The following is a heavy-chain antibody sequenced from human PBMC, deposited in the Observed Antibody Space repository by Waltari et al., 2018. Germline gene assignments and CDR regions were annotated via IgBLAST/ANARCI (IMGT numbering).Heavy chain of an antibody. CDR1: DGAIGNFY. Sequence: QVQLQESGPGLLKPSETLSLTCSVSDGAIGNFYWTWIRQPPGKGLEWIGYIHRSGAPKYSPSPKSRVTISLDASMSHFSLRLTSVTAADTATYFCARDTALRPAAGPDAYDVWGQGTLVTVS. CDR2: IHRSGAP. CDR3: ARDTALRPAAGPDAYDV. J-gene: IGHJ3*01. D-gene: IGHD6-13*01. V-gene: IGHV4-4*08.